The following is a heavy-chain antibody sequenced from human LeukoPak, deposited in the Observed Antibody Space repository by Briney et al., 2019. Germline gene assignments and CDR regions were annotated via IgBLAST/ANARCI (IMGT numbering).Heavy chain of an antibody. J-gene: IGHJ4*02. V-gene: IGHV3-21*06. Sequence: GGSLRLSCAASGFIFSAYEMNWLRRAPGKGLEWVSSISSSSSYIYYADSVKGRFTISRDNAKYSLYLQMNSLRVEDTALYYCARDLYGDYTLDYWGQGTLVTVSS. D-gene: IGHD4-17*01. CDR2: ISSSSSYI. CDR3: ARDLYGDYTLDY. CDR1: GFIFSAYE.